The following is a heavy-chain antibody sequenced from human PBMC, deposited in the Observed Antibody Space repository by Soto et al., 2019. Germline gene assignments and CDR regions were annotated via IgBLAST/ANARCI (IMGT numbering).Heavy chain of an antibody. Sequence: LRLSCAASGFTFSSYAMSWVRQAPGKGLEWVSAISGSGGSTYYADSVKGRFTISRDNSENTLYLQMNSLRAEDTAVYYCAKLRPVVRGVNFDYWGQGTLVTVSS. J-gene: IGHJ4*02. CDR3: AKLRPVVRGVNFDY. V-gene: IGHV3-23*01. CDR2: ISGSGGST. CDR1: GFTFSSYA. D-gene: IGHD3-10*01.